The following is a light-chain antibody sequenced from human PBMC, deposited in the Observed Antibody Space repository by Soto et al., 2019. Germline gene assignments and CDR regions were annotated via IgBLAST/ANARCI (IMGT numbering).Light chain of an antibody. CDR1: SSDVGGYNY. CDR2: EVS. J-gene: IGLJ1*01. V-gene: IGLV2-14*01. CDR3: TSYTRSSTLDV. Sequence: QSVLTQPASVSGSPGQSITTSCTGTSSDVGGYNYVSWYQQHPGKAPKLMIYEVSNRPLGVSNRFSGSKSGNTASLTISGLQAEDEADYYRTSYTRSSTLDVFGTGTKVTVL.